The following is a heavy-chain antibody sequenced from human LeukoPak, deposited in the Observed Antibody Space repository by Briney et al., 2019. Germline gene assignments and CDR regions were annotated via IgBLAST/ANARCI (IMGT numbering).Heavy chain of an antibody. CDR2: ISSGSTDI. CDR1: GFTFSTYS. D-gene: IGHD6-19*01. Sequence: GGSLRLYCAASGFTFSTYSMNWVRQAPGKGLEWVSSISSGSTDIYHADSVKGRFTISRDNSKNTLYLQMNSLRAEDTAVYYCAKDPSAYRSGWYVRYFDYWGQGTLVTVSS. CDR3: AKDPSAYRSGWYVRYFDY. V-gene: IGHV3-21*01. J-gene: IGHJ4*02.